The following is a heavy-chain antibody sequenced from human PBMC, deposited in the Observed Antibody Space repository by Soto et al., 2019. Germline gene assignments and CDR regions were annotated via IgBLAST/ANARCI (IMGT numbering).Heavy chain of an antibody. J-gene: IGHJ4*02. D-gene: IGHD2-21*01. Sequence: EVQLVESGGGLLKPGESVRLSCAASGFSFDNAWMNWVRQAPGKGLEWVGRIQSITYGEATDYAAPVKGRFTISRDDSKNTLYLHMSSLKAEVSAVYYCTSGLIVVVAASSLAGYWAQGTLVTVSS. CDR1: GFSFDNAW. CDR2: IQSITYGEAT. V-gene: IGHV3-15*07. CDR3: TSGLIVVVAASSLAGY.